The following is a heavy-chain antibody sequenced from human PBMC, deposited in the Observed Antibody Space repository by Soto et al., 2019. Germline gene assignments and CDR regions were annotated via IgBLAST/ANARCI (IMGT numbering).Heavy chain of an antibody. Sequence: QVQLQESGPGLLKPSETLSLTCTVSGGSISSYYWSWIRQPPGKGLEWIGYIYYSGSTNYNPSLKSRVTISVDTSKNQFSLKLSSVTAADTAVYYCARHGYSYVGYYYYMDVWGKGTTVTVSS. J-gene: IGHJ6*03. D-gene: IGHD5-18*01. V-gene: IGHV4-59*08. CDR1: GGSISSYY. CDR3: ARHGYSYVGYYYYMDV. CDR2: IYYSGST.